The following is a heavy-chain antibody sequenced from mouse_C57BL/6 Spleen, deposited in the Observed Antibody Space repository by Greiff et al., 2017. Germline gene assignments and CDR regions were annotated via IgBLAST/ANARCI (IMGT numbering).Heavy chain of an antibody. CDR2: INPSSGYT. CDR3: GEGYGPSEDYAMDY. V-gene: IGHV1-7*01. CDR1: GYTFTSSW. Sequence: VQLQQSGAELAKPGASVKLSCKASGYTFTSSWMHWVKQRPGQGLEWIGYINPSSGYTKYNQKFKDKATLTADKSSSAAYMQLSSLTYEDSAVYYGGEGYGPSEDYAMDYWGKGTSVTVSS. J-gene: IGHJ4*01. D-gene: IGHD1-1*02.